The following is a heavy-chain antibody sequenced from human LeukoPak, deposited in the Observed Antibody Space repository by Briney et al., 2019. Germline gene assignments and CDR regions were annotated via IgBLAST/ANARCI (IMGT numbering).Heavy chain of an antibody. CDR3: ATPQMATRGPRYFDC. V-gene: IGHV5-51*01. D-gene: IGHD5-24*01. Sequence: GESPKISCKGSGYSFTTYWIGWVRQMPGKGLEWMGIIYPGDSDTRYSPSFQGQVTISADKSISTAYLQWSSLKASDTAMYYCATPQMATRGPRYFDCWGQGTLVTVSS. J-gene: IGHJ4*02. CDR1: GYSFTTYW. CDR2: IYPGDSDT.